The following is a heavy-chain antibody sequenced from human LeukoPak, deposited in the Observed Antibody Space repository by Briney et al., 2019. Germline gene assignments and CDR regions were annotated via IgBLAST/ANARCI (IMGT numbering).Heavy chain of an antibody. D-gene: IGHD3-22*01. V-gene: IGHV4-31*03. Sequence: SETLSLTCTVSGCSISSGGYYWSWIRQHPGKGLEWIGYIYHTGSTHYNPSFRSRLTISVDTSKNHFSLKLTPVTAADTAVYYCAREGQYYDSSGSNRFDAFDLWGQGTMVSVSS. CDR1: GCSISSGGYY. J-gene: IGHJ3*01. CDR3: AREGQYYDSSGSNRFDAFDL. CDR2: IYHTGST.